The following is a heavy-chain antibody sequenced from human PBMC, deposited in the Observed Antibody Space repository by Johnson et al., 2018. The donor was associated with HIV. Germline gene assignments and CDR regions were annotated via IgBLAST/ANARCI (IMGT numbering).Heavy chain of an antibody. D-gene: IGHD1-26*01. J-gene: IGHJ3*02. V-gene: IGHV3-72*01. CDR1: GFSFSDYY. Sequence: VQLVESGGGVVQPGGSLRLSCLASGFSFSDYYMSWIRQAPGKGLEWVGRTRNKANSYTTEYAASVKGRFTISRDDSKNSLYLQMNSLKTEDTAVYYCTTDVPGGPYYNAFDIWGQGTMVTVSS. CDR2: TRNKANSYTT. CDR3: TTDVPGGPYYNAFDI.